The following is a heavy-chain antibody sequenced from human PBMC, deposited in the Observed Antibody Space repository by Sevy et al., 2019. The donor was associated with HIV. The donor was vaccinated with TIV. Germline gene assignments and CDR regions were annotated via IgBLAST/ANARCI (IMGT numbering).Heavy chain of an antibody. V-gene: IGHV1-2*06. J-gene: IGHJ3*02. Sequence: ASVKVSCKASGYTFTGYYMHWVRQAPGQGLEWMGRINPSSGGTIYAQTFQGRVTMTRDTSISTAYLEHGRLRSAATAVYYCARSTYSSNSGWALDIWGQGTKVTVSS. D-gene: IGHD6-13*01. CDR3: ARSTYSSNSGWALDI. CDR1: GYTFTGYY. CDR2: INPSSGGT.